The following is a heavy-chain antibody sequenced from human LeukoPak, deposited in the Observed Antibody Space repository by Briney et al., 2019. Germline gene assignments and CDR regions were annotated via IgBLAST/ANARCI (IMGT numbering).Heavy chain of an antibody. CDR2: ISGDGRSK. D-gene: IGHD4-17*01. CDR1: GFSFISYG. V-gene: IGHV3-30*18. CDR3: AKRPSDYGDYVSYFDY. J-gene: IGHJ4*02. Sequence: GGSLRLSCAASGFSFISYGMHWVRQAPGKGLEWVGVISGDGRSKDYADSVKGRFTISRDNSKDTLYLQMNSLRDEDTAVYYCAKRPSDYGDYVSYFDYWGQGTLVTVSS.